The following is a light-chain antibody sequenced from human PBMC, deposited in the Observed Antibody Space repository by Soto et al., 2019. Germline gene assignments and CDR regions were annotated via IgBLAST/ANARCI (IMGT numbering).Light chain of an antibody. Sequence: QSAVTQPASVSGSPGRSITMSCTGTSSDIGGYNHVSWYQQHPGKVPKLMIHDVSNRPSGVSSRFSGSKSGNTASLTISGLQPEDEASYYCCSYSASNTLVVFGGGTKLTVL. CDR1: SSDIGGYNH. J-gene: IGLJ2*01. CDR2: DVS. V-gene: IGLV2-14*03. CDR3: CSYSASNTLVV.